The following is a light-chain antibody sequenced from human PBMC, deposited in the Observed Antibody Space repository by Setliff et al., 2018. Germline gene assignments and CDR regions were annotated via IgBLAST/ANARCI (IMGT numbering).Light chain of an antibody. Sequence: QSALTQPASVSGSPGQSITISCTGTSSDVGGYNYVSWYQQHPDKAPKLMIYDVSKRPSGVSNRFSGSKSGNTASLTISGLQAEDEADYYCSSYTSSGTVVFGGGTKGTVL. CDR3: SSYTSSGTVV. V-gene: IGLV2-14*03. CDR2: DVS. CDR1: SSDVGGYNY. J-gene: IGLJ2*01.